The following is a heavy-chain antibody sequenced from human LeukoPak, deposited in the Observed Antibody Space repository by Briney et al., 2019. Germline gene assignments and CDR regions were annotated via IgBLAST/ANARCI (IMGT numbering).Heavy chain of an antibody. Sequence: SETLTLTCAVYGGSFSGYYWSWIRQPPRKGLERIGEINHSGSTNYNPSLKSRVTISVDTSKNQFSLKLSSVTAADTAVYYCARAHSIRSVVIISLFDYWGQGTLVTVSS. J-gene: IGHJ4*02. CDR3: ARAHSIRSVVIISLFDY. CDR1: GGSFSGYY. CDR2: INHSGST. V-gene: IGHV4-34*01. D-gene: IGHD3-3*01.